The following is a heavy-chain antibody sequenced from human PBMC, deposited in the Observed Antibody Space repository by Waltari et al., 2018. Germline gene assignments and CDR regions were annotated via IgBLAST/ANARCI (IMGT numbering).Heavy chain of an antibody. J-gene: IGHJ4*02. Sequence: EVRLVESGGGLIQPGGSLRLSCAASGFTVSYNYMSWVRQAPGKGVEWVSFIYAGGKTYYADSVKGRFTISRDDSKSTLYLAMHSLGVEDTAVYYCARAGLGSPLEWLRLFDSWGQGTLVTVSS. D-gene: IGHD5-12*01. V-gene: IGHV3-53*01. CDR2: IYAGGKT. CDR1: GFTVSYNY. CDR3: ARAGLGSPLEWLRLFDS.